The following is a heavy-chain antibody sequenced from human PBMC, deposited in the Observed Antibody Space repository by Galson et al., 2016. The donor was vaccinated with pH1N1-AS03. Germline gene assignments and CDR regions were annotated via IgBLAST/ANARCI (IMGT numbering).Heavy chain of an antibody. D-gene: IGHD3-22*01. CDR1: GFTFDEYA. CDR3: ASSKLDSSGYYSLDH. Sequence: SLRLSCAASGFTFDEYAMHWVRQAPGKGLEWVSGISWNRGNIGYADSVKGRFTISRDNAKNSLYLQMNSLRAEDTAVYYCASSKLDSSGYYSLDHWGQGTLITVSS. J-gene: IGHJ4*02. V-gene: IGHV3-9*01. CDR2: ISWNRGNI.